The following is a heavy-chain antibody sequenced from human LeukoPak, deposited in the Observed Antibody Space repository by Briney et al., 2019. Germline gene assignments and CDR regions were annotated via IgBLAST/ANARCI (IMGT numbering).Heavy chain of an antibody. CDR1: GFSFTNFW. CDR3: ARGDAFSGDH. CDR2: IHPEGNEK. Sequence: PGGSLRLSCAVSGFSFTNFWMSWFRQAPGRGLEWVANIHPEGNEKYHVESVKGRFTISRDNTKNLLFLQMNGLRVEDTAVYYCARGDAFSGDHWGQGTLVTVSS. J-gene: IGHJ4*02. V-gene: IGHV3-7*04.